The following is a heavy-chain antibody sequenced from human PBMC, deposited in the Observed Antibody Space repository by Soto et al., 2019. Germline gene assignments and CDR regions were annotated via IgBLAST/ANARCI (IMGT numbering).Heavy chain of an antibody. J-gene: IGHJ4*02. CDR1: GGTFSSYA. CDR3: AREDYGSGGSDY. D-gene: IGHD3-10*01. CDR2: IIPIFGTA. V-gene: IGHV1-69*13. Sequence: SVKVSCKASGGTFSSYAISWVRQAPGQGLEWMGGIIPIFGTANYAQKFQGRVTITADESTSTAYMELSSLRSEDTAVYYCAREDYGSGGSDYWGQGTLVTVSS.